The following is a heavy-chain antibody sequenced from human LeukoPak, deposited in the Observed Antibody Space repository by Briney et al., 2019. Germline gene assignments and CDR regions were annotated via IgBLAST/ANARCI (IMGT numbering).Heavy chain of an antibody. D-gene: IGHD3-10*01. CDR1: GFTFSSYE. Sequence: GGSLRLSCAASGFTFSSYEMNWVRQAPGKGLEWVSYISSSGSTIYYADSVKGRFTVSRDNAKNSLYLQMNSLRAEDTAVYYRARAGYYFDYWGQGTQVTVSS. CDR3: ARAGYYFDY. CDR2: ISSSGSTI. J-gene: IGHJ4*02. V-gene: IGHV3-48*03.